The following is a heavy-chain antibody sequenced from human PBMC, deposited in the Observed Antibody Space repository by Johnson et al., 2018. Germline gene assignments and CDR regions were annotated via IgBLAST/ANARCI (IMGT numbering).Heavy chain of an antibody. V-gene: IGHV3-74*01. D-gene: IGHD3-16*01. CDR2: IYVDGSTT. J-gene: IGHJ3*01. Sequence: LQLQESGGGLVQPGGSLRLSCAASGFTFSSYWMHWVRQAPGKGLVWVSRIYVDGSTTNYADSVKGRFTISRDNAKNTLYLQMNSLRAEDTAVYYRGRDRGCGAYVGGLDPWGQGTMVTVSS. CDR1: GFTFSSYW. CDR3: GRDRGCGAYVGGLDP.